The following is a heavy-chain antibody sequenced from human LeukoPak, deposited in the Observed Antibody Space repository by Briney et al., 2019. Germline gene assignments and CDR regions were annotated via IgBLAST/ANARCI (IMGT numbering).Heavy chain of an antibody. CDR1: GFIFSKYS. D-gene: IGHD3-10*01. J-gene: IGHJ4*02. CDR3: ARDHYGYYGSGSYRRFDY. V-gene: IGHV3-48*02. CDR2: VSSSSSTI. Sequence: GGSLRLSCAASGFIFSKYSMNWVRQAPGKGLEWVAYVSSSSSTIHYADSVKGRFTISRDNAKNALDLQMNSLRDEDTAVYYCARDHYGYYGSGSYRRFDYWGQGTLVTVSS.